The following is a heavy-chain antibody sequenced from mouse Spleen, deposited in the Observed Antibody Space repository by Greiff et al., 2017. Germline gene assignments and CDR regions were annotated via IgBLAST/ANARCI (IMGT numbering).Heavy chain of an antibody. V-gene: IGHV1-62-2*01. CDR3: ARHGYDYDGYYAMDY. D-gene: IGHD2-4*01. CDR1: GYTFTEYT. CDR2: FYPGSGSI. J-gene: IGHJ4*01. Sequence: VHLVESGAELVKPWASVKLSCKASGYTFTEYTIHWVKQSSGQGLEWIGWFYPGSGSIKYNEKFKDKATLTAYKSSSTVYMELSRLTSEDSAVYFCARHGYDYDGYYAMDYWGQGTSVTVSS.